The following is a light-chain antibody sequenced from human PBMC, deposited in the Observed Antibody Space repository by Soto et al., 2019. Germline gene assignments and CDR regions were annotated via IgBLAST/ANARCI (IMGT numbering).Light chain of an antibody. CDR3: HQHSHWPPWT. CDR1: QNVRTF. J-gene: IGKJ1*01. V-gene: IGKV3-11*01. CDR2: GAS. Sequence: EVVLTQSPATLSLSPGERATLSCRASQNVRTFLDWYQQKPGQAPRLLIYGASNRATGIPARFSGSGSGPDFPLTISSLEPEDFAVYYCHQHSHWPPWTFGQGTRVEIQ.